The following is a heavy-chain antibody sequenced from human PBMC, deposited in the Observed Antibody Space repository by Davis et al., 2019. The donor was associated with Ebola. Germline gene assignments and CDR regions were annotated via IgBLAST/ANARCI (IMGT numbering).Heavy chain of an antibody. CDR2: INAGNGNT. Sequence: MPGGSLRLSCKGSGYTFTSYAIHWVRQAPGQRLEWLGWINAGNGNTKYSQKFQGRVTITRDTSASTAYMELSSLRSEDTAVYYCARGTFDWSGFSSYCFDYWGQGTLVTVSS. CDR3: ARGTFDWSGFSSYCFDY. D-gene: IGHD3-3*01. J-gene: IGHJ4*02. CDR1: GYTFTSYA. V-gene: IGHV1-3*01.